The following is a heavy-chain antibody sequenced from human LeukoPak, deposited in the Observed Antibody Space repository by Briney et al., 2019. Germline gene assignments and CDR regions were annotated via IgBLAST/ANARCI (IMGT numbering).Heavy chain of an antibody. J-gene: IGHJ5*02. Sequence: GGSLRLSCAASGFTFSSYWVSWVRQAPGKGLEWVANIKQDGREKYYVDSVKGRFTISRDNAKNSLYLQMNSLRAEDTAVYYCARDLLLWFGEFRFDPWGQGTLVTVSS. CDR3: ARDLLLWFGEFRFDP. D-gene: IGHD3-10*01. CDR1: GFTFSSYW. CDR2: IKQDGREK. V-gene: IGHV3-7*03.